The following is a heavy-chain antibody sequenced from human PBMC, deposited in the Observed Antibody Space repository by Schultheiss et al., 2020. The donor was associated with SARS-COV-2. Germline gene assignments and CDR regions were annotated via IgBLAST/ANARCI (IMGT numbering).Heavy chain of an antibody. CDR1: GGSISSGSYY. Sequence: SETLSLTCTVSGGSISSGSYYWSWIRQPAGKGLEWIGYIYYSGSTNYNPSLKSRVTISVDTSKNQFSLKLSSVTAADTAVYYCARDVGATTGSYYFDYWGQGTLVTVSS. D-gene: IGHD1-26*01. V-gene: IGHV4-61*10. CDR3: ARDVGATTGSYYFDY. J-gene: IGHJ4*02. CDR2: IYYSGST.